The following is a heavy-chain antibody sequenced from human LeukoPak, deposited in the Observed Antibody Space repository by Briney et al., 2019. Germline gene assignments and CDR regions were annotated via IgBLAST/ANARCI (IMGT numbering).Heavy chain of an antibody. J-gene: IGHJ4*02. Sequence: GGSLRLSCAASGFTFSSYWMHWVRQVPGKGLVGVSRINSDGSNTRYADSVKGRFTISRDNAKNTLYLQMNSLRAEDTAVYYCARDLELVYYDSSGYDYWGQGTLVIVSS. CDR1: GFTFSSYW. D-gene: IGHD3-22*01. CDR3: ARDLELVYYDSSGYDY. CDR2: INSDGSNT. V-gene: IGHV3-74*01.